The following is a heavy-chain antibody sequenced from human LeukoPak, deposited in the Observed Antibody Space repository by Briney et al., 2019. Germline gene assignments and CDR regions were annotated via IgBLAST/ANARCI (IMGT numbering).Heavy chain of an antibody. CDR2: IYYSGST. J-gene: IGHJ5*02. V-gene: IGHV4-59*08. D-gene: IGHD6-13*01. CDR1: GGSISSYY. CDR3: ATLGIAATGTDNWFDP. Sequence: SETLSLTCTVSGGSISSYYWSWIRQPPGKGLECIGYIYYSGSTNYNPSLKSRVTISVDTSKNQFSLKLSSVTAADTAVYYCATLGIAATGTDNWFDPWGQGTLVAVSS.